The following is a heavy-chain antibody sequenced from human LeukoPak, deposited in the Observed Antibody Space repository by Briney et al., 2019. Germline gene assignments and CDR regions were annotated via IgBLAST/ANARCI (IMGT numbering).Heavy chain of an antibody. D-gene: IGHD1-20*01. J-gene: IGHJ4*02. Sequence: PSGTLSLTCAVSGGSLSSNWWSWVRQPPGKGLEWIGEIYHSGTTNSNPSLKSRVTISVDKTKNQFSLSLSSVTAADTAVYYCARHIAITGLRGFDYWGQGTLVTVSS. CDR1: GGSLSSNW. CDR2: IYHSGTT. CDR3: ARHIAITGLRGFDY. V-gene: IGHV4-4*02.